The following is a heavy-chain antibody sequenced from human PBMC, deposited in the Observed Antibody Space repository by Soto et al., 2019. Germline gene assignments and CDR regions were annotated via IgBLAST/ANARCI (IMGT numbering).Heavy chain of an antibody. CDR3: ARRNRYQLLSFYYYYMDV. D-gene: IGHD2-2*01. Sequence: ASVKVSCKASGCTFTSYYMHWVRQAPGQGLEWMGVINPSGGSTSHAQKFQGRVTMTRDTSTSTVYMELSSLRSEDTAVYYCARRNRYQLLSFYYYYMDVWGKGTTVTVSS. CDR2: INPSGGST. CDR1: GCTFTSYY. V-gene: IGHV1-46*03. J-gene: IGHJ6*03.